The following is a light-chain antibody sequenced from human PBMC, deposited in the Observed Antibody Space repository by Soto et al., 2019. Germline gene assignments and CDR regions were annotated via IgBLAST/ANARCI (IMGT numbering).Light chain of an antibody. V-gene: IGKV3-15*01. CDR1: QSVSSD. J-gene: IGKJ1*01. CDR2: GAS. Sequence: EIVMTQSPATLSVSPGERATLSCRASQSVSSDLAWYHQKPGQAPRLLIYGASTRATGIPARFSGSGSRTEFTLTINSLQSEDFAVYYCQQYNNWPRTFGQGTKVELK. CDR3: QQYNNWPRT.